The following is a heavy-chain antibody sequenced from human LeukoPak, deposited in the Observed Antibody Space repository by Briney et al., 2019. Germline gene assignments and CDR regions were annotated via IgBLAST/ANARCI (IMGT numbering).Heavy chain of an antibody. CDR1: GGSFSGYY. D-gene: IGHD3-22*01. CDR2: INHSGST. Sequence: SETLSLTCAVYGGSFSGYYWSWIRQPPGKGLEWIGEINHSGSTNYNPSLKSRVTISVDTSKNQFSLTLSSVTAADTAVYYCARETKTFYFDSSAYYPYYFDSWGQGTLVTVSS. J-gene: IGHJ4*02. V-gene: IGHV4-34*01. CDR3: ARETKTFYFDSSAYYPYYFDS.